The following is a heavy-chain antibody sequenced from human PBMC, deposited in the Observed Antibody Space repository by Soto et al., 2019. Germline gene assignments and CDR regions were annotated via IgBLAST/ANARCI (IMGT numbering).Heavy chain of an antibody. Sequence: GSLRLSCAASGFTFSSYTINWVRQAPGKGLEWVSYINSRSSTIYYADSVKGRFTISRDNAKNSVYLQMNSLRDEDTAVYYCARGRYYSDSSGYNNWFDAWGQGTLVTVSS. CDR1: GFTFSSYT. CDR2: INSRSSTI. D-gene: IGHD3-22*01. V-gene: IGHV3-48*02. J-gene: IGHJ5*02. CDR3: ARGRYYSDSSGYNNWFDA.